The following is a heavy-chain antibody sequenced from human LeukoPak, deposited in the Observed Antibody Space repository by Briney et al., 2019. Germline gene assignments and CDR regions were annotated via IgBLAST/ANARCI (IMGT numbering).Heavy chain of an antibody. CDR1: GFTFSSYE. Sequence: GGSLRLSCAASGFTFSSYEMNWVRQAPGKGLEWVSYISSGGSGSTIYYADSVKGRFTISRDNAKNSLYLQMNSLRAEDTAVYYCAKEGDYDILTGYPHGIDYWGQGTLVTVSS. V-gene: IGHV3-48*03. CDR3: AKEGDYDILTGYPHGIDY. D-gene: IGHD3-9*01. CDR2: ISSGGSGSTI. J-gene: IGHJ4*02.